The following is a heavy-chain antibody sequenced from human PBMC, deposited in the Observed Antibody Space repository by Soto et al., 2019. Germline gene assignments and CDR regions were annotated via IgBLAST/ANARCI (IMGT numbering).Heavy chain of an antibody. CDR1: GCSISSGGYS. J-gene: IGHJ4*02. D-gene: IGHD3-9*01. CDR3: ASFFTISTLYYFDY. CDR2: IYHSGST. Sequence: PSETLSLTCAVSGCSISSGGYSWSWIRQPPGKGLEWIGYIYHSGSTYYNPSLKSRVTISVDRSKNQFSLKLSSVTAADTAVYYCASFFTISTLYYFDYWGQGTLVTVSS. V-gene: IGHV4-30-2*01.